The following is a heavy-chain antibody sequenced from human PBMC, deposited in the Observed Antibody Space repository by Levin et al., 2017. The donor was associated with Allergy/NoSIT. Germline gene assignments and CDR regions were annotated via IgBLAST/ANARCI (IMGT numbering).Heavy chain of an antibody. CDR3: ARDSSPTPAYYYYGMDV. D-gene: IGHD6-13*01. CDR1: GFTFSDYY. CDR2: ISSSGSTI. V-gene: IGHV3-11*01. Sequence: LSLTCAASGFTFSDYYMSWIRQAPGKGLEWVSYISSSGSTIYYADSVKGRFTISRDNAKNSLYLQMNSLRAEDTAVYYCARDSSPTPAYYYYGMDVWGQGTTVTVSS. J-gene: IGHJ6*02.